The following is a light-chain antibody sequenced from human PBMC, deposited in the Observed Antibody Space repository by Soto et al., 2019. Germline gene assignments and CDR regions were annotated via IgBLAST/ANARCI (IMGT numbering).Light chain of an antibody. CDR3: CSYAGSYIP. V-gene: IGLV2-11*01. CDR1: SSDVGGYDY. CDR2: DVN. J-gene: IGLJ2*01. Sequence: QSALTQPRSVSGSPGQSVAISCTGTSSDVGGYDYVSWYQQHPGKAPKLMIYDVNKRPSGVPDRFSGSKSGNTASLTISGLQAEDEADYYCCSYAGSYIPFGGGTKLTVL.